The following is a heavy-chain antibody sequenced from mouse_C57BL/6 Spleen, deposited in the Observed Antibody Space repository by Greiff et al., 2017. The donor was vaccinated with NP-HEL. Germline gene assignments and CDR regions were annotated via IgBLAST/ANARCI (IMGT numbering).Heavy chain of an antibody. D-gene: IGHD2-3*01. V-gene: IGHV1-64*01. CDR1: GYTFTSYW. CDR2: IHPNSGST. J-gene: IGHJ1*03. Sequence: QVHVKQPGAELVKPGASVKLSCKASGYTFTSYWMHWVKQRPGQGLEWIGMIHPNSGSTNYNEKFKSKATLTVDKSSSAAYMQLSSLTSEDSAVYYCARYDGYHWYFDVWGTGTTVTVSS. CDR3: ARYDGYHWYFDV.